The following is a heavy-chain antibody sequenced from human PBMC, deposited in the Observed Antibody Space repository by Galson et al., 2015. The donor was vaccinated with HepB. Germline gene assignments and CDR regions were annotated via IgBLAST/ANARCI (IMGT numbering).Heavy chain of an antibody. V-gene: IGHV1-69*02. J-gene: IGHJ4*02. CDR1: GGTFSSYT. Sequence: SVKVSCKASGGTFSSYTISWVRQAPGQGLEWVGRIIPILNIANYAHKFKGRVTITADKSTSTAYMELSSLRSEDTAVYYCAGIAVAGDPYFGYWGQGTLVTVSS. CDR2: IIPILNIA. D-gene: IGHD6-19*01. CDR3: AGIAVAGDPYFGY.